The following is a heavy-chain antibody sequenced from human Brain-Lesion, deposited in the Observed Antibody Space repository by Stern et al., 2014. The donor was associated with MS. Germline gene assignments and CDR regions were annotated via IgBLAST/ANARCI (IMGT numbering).Heavy chain of an antibody. CDR1: GYIFTGYY. D-gene: IGHD3-3*01. CDR3: ARDQRGITIFGVVTDYYYLGMDV. CDR2: LNTNTGGT. J-gene: IGHJ6*02. Sequence: VQLVQSGAEVKKPGASVKVSCKTSGYIFTGYYIHWVRQAPGQGLEWTAWLNTNTGGTKYAQKFQGRVTMSRDTSISTAYVELSSLTSDDTAVYYCARDQRGITIFGVVTDYYYLGMDVWGQGTTVTVSS. V-gene: IGHV1-2*02.